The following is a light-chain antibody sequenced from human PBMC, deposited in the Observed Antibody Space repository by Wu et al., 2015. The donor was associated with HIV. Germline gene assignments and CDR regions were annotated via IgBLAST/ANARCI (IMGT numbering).Light chain of an antibody. CDR2: SAS. CDR1: QSIANY. CDR3: QQRDSWPLI. J-gene: IGKJ5*01. V-gene: IGKV3-11*01. Sequence: EIVLTQSPATLSLSPGERATLSCRASQSIANYLAWYQQKPGQAPRLLIYSASVRATGVSDRFSGSGSGTDFTLTISSVEPEDVALYYCQQRDSWPLIFGQGTRLEIK.